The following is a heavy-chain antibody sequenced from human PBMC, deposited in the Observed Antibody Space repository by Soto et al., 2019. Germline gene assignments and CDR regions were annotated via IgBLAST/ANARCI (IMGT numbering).Heavy chain of an antibody. CDR2: TYYRSKWYN. V-gene: IGHV6-1*01. Sequence: QVQLQQSGPGLVKPSQTLSLTCAISGDSVSSNSAAWNWIRQSPSRGLEWLGRTYYRSKWYNDYAVSVKSRITINPDTSKYQFSLQLNSVTPEDTAVYYCARDTPAPRCSSPRGAFDIWGQGTMVTVSS. CDR3: ARDTPAPRCSSPRGAFDI. J-gene: IGHJ3*02. D-gene: IGHD6-6*01. CDR1: GDSVSSNSAA.